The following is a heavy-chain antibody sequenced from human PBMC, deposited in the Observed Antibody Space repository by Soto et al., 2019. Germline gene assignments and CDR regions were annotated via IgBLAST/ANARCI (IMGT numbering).Heavy chain of an antibody. CDR2: ISYDGGDK. CDR3: ARVWSSSWYWFDP. D-gene: IGHD6-13*01. Sequence: PGGSLRLSCAASGFTFSSYTMHWVRQTPGKGLEWVADISYDGGDKYYADSVKGRLTISRHNSKNTLYLQMNSLRAEDTAVYYCARVWSSSWYWFDPWGQGTLVTVSS. V-gene: IGHV3-30*14. J-gene: IGHJ5*02. CDR1: GFTFSSYT.